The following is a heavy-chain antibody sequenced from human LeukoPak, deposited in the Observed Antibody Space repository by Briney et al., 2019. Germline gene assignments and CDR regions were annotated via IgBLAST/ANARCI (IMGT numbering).Heavy chain of an antibody. CDR1: GDSISSNYY. V-gene: IGHV4-59*01. D-gene: IGHD6-13*01. Sequence: SETLSLTCSVSGDSISSNYYWSWIRQPPGKGLEWIGYIYYSGSTNYNPSLKSRVTISIDTSNQFPLKLSSVTSADTAVYYCARGYLGSCWSLSTFDYWGQGTLVTVSS. CDR3: ARGYLGSCWSLSTFDY. CDR2: IYYSGST. J-gene: IGHJ4*02.